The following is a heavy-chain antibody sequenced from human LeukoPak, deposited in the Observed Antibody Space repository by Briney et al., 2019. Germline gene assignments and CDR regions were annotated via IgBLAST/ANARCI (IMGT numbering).Heavy chain of an antibody. CDR3: TRTSPGIPLDF. CDR1: GVSFTGYY. Sequence: SETLSLTCAVSGVSFTGYYWSWVRQPPGKGPEWIGEISHSGRTAYNPSLKSRVAISLDTSKNQFSLKLSFVSAADTAVYYCTRTSPGIPLDFWGQGTLVTVSS. V-gene: IGHV4-34*01. CDR2: ISHSGRT. J-gene: IGHJ4*02. D-gene: IGHD1-1*01.